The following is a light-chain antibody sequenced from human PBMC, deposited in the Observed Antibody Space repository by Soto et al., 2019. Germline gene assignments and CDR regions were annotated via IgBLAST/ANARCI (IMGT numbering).Light chain of an antibody. J-gene: IGKJ3*01. CDR3: QHRNSWPPL. V-gene: IGKV3-11*01. CDR2: DAS. CDR1: QSVSSY. Sequence: EIVLTQSPATLSLSPGERATLSCRASQSVSSYLAWYQQKPGQAPRLLIYDASTRATGIPVRFSGSGSGTDFPLTISGVEPEDVAVYYCQHRNSWPPLFGPGTKVDFK.